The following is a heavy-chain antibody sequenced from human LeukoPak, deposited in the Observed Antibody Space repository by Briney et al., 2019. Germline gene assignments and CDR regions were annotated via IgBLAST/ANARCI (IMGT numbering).Heavy chain of an antibody. Sequence: SETLSLTCTVSGGSISNSSYYWGWIRQPPGRGLQWIGSIYYFGSTYYNPSLKSRGTMSVDTTKTQFPPKLSYVPAADTSVFHCAREQINVLWPVAGTGAFDMWGQGTMVTVSS. CDR1: GGSISNSSYY. CDR3: AREQINVLWPVAGTGAFDM. D-gene: IGHD6-19*01. CDR2: IYYFGST. J-gene: IGHJ3*02. V-gene: IGHV4-39*02.